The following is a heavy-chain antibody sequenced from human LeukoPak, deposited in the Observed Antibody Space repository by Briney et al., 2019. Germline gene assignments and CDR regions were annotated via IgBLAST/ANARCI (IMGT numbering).Heavy chain of an antibody. CDR3: ARGADNYYYYYMDV. J-gene: IGHJ6*03. V-gene: IGHV4-59*01. CDR1: GGSISSYY. CDR2: IYYSGST. D-gene: IGHD3-9*01. Sequence: SETLSLTCTVSGGSISSYYWSWIRQPPGKGLEWIGYIYYSGSTNYNPSLKSRVTISVDTSKNQFSLKLSSVTAADTAVYYCARGADNYYYYYMDVWGKGTTVTVSS.